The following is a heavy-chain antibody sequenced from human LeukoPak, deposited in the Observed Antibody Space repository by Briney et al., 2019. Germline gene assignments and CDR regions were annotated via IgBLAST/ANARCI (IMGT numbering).Heavy chain of an antibody. J-gene: IGHJ5*02. CDR1: GVSISSYY. Sequence: PSETLSLTCTVSGVSISSYYWSWIRQPPGKGLEWIGYIYYSGSTNYNPSLKSRVTISVDTSKNQFSLKLSSVTAADTAVYYCARGGLYYDSSGYYPWGQGTLVTVSS. CDR2: IYYSGST. V-gene: IGHV4-59*01. D-gene: IGHD3-22*01. CDR3: ARGGLYYDSSGYYP.